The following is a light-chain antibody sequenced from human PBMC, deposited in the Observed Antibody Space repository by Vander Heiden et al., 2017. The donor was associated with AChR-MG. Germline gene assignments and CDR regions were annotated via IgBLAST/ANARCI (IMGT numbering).Light chain of an antibody. CDR3: QSADSSGTYHVV. Sequence: SYELTQPPSVPLPLGQTARITCSSDAVPKQYAYWYQQKPGQAPVLVIYKDSERPSGIPGRFSGSSSGTTVTLTISGVQAEDEADYYCQSADSSGTYHVVFGGGTKLTVL. CDR2: KDS. V-gene: IGLV3-25*03. CDR1: AVPKQY. J-gene: IGLJ2*01.